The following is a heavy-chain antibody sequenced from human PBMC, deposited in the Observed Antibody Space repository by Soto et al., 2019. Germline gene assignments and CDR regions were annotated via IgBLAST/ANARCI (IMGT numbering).Heavy chain of an antibody. D-gene: IGHD2-2*01. CDR1: GGSISSGGYS. CDR2: IYHSGST. V-gene: IGHV4-30-2*01. J-gene: IGHJ4*01. CDR3: ARDSGYCSGTRCYRTGGIDD. Sequence: SETLSLTCAVSGGSISSGGYSWCWIRQPPGKGLEWIGYIYHSGSTYYNPSLKSRVTISVDRSKNQFSLKLSSVTAADPAAYYCARDSGYCSGTRCYRTGGIDDWGQGTMVNVSS.